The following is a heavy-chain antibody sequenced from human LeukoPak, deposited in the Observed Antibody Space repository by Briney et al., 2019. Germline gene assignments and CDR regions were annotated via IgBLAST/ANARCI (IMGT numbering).Heavy chain of an antibody. CDR2: ISGSGGST. CDR1: GGTFSSYA. Sequence: SCKASGGTFSSYAMSWVRQAPGKGLEWVSAISGSGGSTYYADSVKGRFTISRDNSKNTLYLQMNSLRAEDTAVYYCAKDESTSGAFDYWGQGTLVTVSS. V-gene: IGHV3-23*01. CDR3: AKDESTSGAFDY. D-gene: IGHD2-15*01. J-gene: IGHJ4*02.